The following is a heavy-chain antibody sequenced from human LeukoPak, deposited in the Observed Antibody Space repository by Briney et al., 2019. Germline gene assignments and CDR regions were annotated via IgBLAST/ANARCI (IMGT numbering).Heavy chain of an antibody. V-gene: IGHV3-48*03. CDR2: ISTSASTI. D-gene: IGHD3-10*01. CDR3: AGRGTSGSSYYFDY. CDR1: GXTFSSYE. Sequence: PGGSLRLSCAASGXTFSSYEMNWVRQAPGKGREWVSYISTSASTIYYADSVKGRFTSSRDNAKNSLYLQMNSLRAEDTAVYYCAGRGTSGSSYYFDYWGQGTLVTVSS. J-gene: IGHJ4*02.